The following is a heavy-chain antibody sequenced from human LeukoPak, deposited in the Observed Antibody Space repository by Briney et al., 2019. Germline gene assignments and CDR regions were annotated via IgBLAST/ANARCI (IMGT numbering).Heavy chain of an antibody. CDR3: ARPPVRAVAGGDY. CDR2: IYYSGST. D-gene: IGHD6-19*01. J-gene: IGHJ4*02. Sequence: AGGSLRLSCAASGFTFGSYGMHWVRQAPGKGLEWIGSIYYSGSTYYNPSLKSRVTISVDTSKNQFSLKLSSVTAADTAVYYCARPPVRAVAGGDYWGQGTLVTVSS. V-gene: IGHV4-39*01. CDR1: GFTFGSYG.